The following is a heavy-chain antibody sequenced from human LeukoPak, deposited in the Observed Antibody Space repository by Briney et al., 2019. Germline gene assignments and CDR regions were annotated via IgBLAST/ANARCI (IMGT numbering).Heavy chain of an antibody. CDR1: GYTFTTYY. CDR3: AISVWELPFDF. CDR2: IIPIFGTA. J-gene: IGHJ4*02. Sequence: SVKVSCKASGYTFTTYYMHWVRQAPGQGLEWMGGIIPIFGTANYAQKFQGRVTITTDESTSTAYMELSSLRSEDTALYFCAISVWELPFDFWGQGTLVTVSS. D-gene: IGHD1-26*01. V-gene: IGHV1-69*05.